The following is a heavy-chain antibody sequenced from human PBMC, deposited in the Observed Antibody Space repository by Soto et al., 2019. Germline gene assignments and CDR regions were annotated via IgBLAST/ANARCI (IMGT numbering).Heavy chain of an antibody. Sequence: GGSLRLSCAASGFTLSSYAMHWVRQAPGKGLEWVAVISYDGSNKYYADSVKGRFTISRDNSKNTLYLQMNSLRAEDTAVYYCAREKAAAGKATLDYWGQGTLVTVSS. D-gene: IGHD6-13*01. CDR2: ISYDGSNK. V-gene: IGHV3-30-3*01. J-gene: IGHJ4*02. CDR1: GFTLSSYA. CDR3: AREKAAAGKATLDY.